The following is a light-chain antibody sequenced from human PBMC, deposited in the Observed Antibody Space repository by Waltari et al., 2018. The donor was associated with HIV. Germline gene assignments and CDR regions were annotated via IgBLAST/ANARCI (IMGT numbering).Light chain of an antibody. CDR1: QRISTW. CDR2: RVS. CDR3: QQYNSYLYT. J-gene: IGKJ2*01. Sequence: DIQMTQSPSSLSASVGDSVTITCRASQRISTWLAWYQQKSGKAPKLLIYRVSSLERGVPSRFSGSGSETEFTLTISSVQPDDAATYYCQQYNSYLYTFGQGTKLEIK. V-gene: IGKV1-5*03.